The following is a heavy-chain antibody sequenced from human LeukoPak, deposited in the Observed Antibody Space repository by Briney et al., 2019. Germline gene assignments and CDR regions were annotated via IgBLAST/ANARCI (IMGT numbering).Heavy chain of an antibody. J-gene: IGHJ5*02. CDR1: GGFISSSSYY. V-gene: IGHV4-39*07. CDR2: IYYSGST. CDR3: ARMDVLRFLEDWFDP. D-gene: IGHD3-3*01. Sequence: SETLSLTCTVSGGFISSSSYYWGWIRQPPGKGLEWIGSIYYSGSTYYNPSLKSRVTISVDTSKNQFSLKLSSVTAADTAVYYCARMDVLRFLEDWFDPWGQGTLVTVSS.